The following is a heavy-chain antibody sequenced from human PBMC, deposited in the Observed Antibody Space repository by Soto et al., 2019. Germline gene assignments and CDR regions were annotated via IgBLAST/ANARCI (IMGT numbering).Heavy chain of an antibody. J-gene: IGHJ3*02. V-gene: IGHV3-33*01. CDR1: GFTFSIYG. CDR3: ARGRSWSHNAFDI. CDR2: IWYDGINK. Sequence: RGSLRLSCSASGFTFSIYGMHWVRQAPGKGLEWVAVIWYDGINKYYADSVKGRFTISRDNSKNTLYLQMNSLRAEDTAVYYCARGRSWSHNAFDIWGQGKMVTVSS. D-gene: IGHD6-13*01.